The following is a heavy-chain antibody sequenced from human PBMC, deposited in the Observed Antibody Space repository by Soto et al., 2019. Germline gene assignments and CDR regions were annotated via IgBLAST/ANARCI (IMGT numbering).Heavy chain of an antibody. CDR3: ARFACGGDCTIYYYYYGMDV. J-gene: IGHJ6*02. CDR2: INPSGGST. V-gene: IGHV1-46*01. Sequence: ASVKVSCKASGYTFTSYYMHWVRQAPGQGLEWMGIINPSGGSTSYAQKFQGRVTMTRDTSTSTVYMELSSLRSEDTAVYYCARFACGGDCTIYYYYYGMDVWGQGTTVTVS. CDR1: GYTFTSYY. D-gene: IGHD2-21*02.